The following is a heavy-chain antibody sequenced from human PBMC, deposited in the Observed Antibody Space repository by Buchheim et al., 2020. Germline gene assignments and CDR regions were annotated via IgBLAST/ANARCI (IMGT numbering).Heavy chain of an antibody. CDR3: AKDSGGATSYYYYGMDV. J-gene: IGHJ6*02. CDR1: GFTFSSYA. D-gene: IGHD1-26*01. Sequence: EVQLLESGGGLVQPGGSLRLSCAASGFTFSSYAMSWVRQAPGKGLEWVSAISGSGGSTYYADSVKGRVTISRANSKNTLYLQMNSLRAEDTAVYYCAKDSGGATSYYYYGMDVWGQGTT. V-gene: IGHV3-23*01. CDR2: ISGSGGST.